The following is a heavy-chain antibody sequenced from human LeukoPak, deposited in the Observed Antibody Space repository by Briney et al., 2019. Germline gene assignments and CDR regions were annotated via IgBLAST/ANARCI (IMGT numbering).Heavy chain of an antibody. J-gene: IGHJ2*01. Sequence: PSETLSLTCAVYGGSFSGYYWSWIRQPPGKGLEWIGEINHSGSTNYNPSLKSRVTISVDTSKNQFSLKLSSVTAADTAVYYCARLPRWLAPDWYFDLWGRGTLVTVSS. D-gene: IGHD6-19*01. CDR2: INHSGST. CDR1: GGSFSGYY. CDR3: ARLPRWLAPDWYFDL. V-gene: IGHV4-34*01.